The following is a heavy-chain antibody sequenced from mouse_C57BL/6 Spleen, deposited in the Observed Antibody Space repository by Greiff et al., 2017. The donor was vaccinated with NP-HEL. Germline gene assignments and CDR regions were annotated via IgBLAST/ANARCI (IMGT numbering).Heavy chain of an antibody. CDR3: ARRGNYGNYYAMDY. D-gene: IGHD2-1*01. Sequence: QVQLKQSGAELVKPGASVKISCKASGYAFSSYWMNWVKQRPGKGLEWIGQIYPGAGDTNYNGKFKGKATLTADKSSSTAYMQLSSLTSEDSAVYFCARRGNYGNYYAMDYWGQGTSVTVSS. V-gene: IGHV1-80*01. CDR2: IYPGAGDT. CDR1: GYAFSSYW. J-gene: IGHJ4*01.